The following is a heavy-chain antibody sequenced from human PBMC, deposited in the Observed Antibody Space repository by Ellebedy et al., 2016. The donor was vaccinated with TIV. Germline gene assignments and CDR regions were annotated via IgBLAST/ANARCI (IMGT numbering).Heavy chain of an antibody. CDR3: ARAKPLVVPSDNYFDY. Sequence: SETLSLTCTVSGGSISSGDYYWSWIRQPPGKGLEWIGYIYYSGSTYYNPSLKSRVTISVDTSKNQFSLKLSSVTAADTAVYYCARAKPLVVPSDNYFDYWGQGTLVTVSS. CDR1: GGSISSGDYY. J-gene: IGHJ4*02. V-gene: IGHV4-30-4*01. CDR2: IYYSGST. D-gene: IGHD2-15*01.